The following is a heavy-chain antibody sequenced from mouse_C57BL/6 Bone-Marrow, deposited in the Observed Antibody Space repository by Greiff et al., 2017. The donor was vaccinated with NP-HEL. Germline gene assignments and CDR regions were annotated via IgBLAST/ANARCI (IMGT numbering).Heavy chain of an antibody. Sequence: VQLQQSGPGLVAPSQSLSITCTVSGFSLTSYAISWVRQPPGKGLEWLGVIWTGGGTNYNSAPKSRLSISKDNSKSQVFLKMNSLQTDDTDRYYCARNLDGSSYGFAYWGQGTLVTVSA. CDR3: ARNLDGSSYGFAY. V-gene: IGHV2-9-1*01. CDR1: GFSLTSYA. J-gene: IGHJ3*01. D-gene: IGHD1-1*01. CDR2: IWTGGGT.